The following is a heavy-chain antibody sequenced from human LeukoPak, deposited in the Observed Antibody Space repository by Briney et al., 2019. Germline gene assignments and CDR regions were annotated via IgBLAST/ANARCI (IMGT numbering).Heavy chain of an antibody. CDR3: AREKWPVDY. J-gene: IGHJ4*02. V-gene: IGHV1-2*02. D-gene: IGHD5-12*01. CDR1: GYTFTGYY. CDR2: INTKSGGT. Sequence: GASVKVSCKASGYTFTGYYMHWVRQAPGQGLEWMGWINTKSGGTNYAHKFQDRVTMTRDTSINTAYMELSRLRSDDTAVYYCAREKWPVDYWGQGTLVTVSS.